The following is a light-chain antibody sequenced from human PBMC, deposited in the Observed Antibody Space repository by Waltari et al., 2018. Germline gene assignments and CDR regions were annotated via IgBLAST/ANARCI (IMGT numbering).Light chain of an antibody. V-gene: IGLV4-69*01. CDR1: GGHSPYA. CDR3: QTWGTGV. CDR2: VSGDGSH. Sequence: QLVLTQSPSASASLGASVKLTCTLSGGHSPYAIAWHQQQPEKGPRYLMRVSGDGSHTKGDGIPDRFSGSTSGAERYLTISSLQSEDEADYYCQTWGTGVFGGGTKLTVL. J-gene: IGLJ2*01.